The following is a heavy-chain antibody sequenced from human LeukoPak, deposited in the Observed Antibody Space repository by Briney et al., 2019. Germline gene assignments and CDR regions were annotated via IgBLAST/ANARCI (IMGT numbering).Heavy chain of an antibody. CDR2: ISYDGSNK. D-gene: IGHD2-2*01. Sequence: GGSLRLSCAASGFTFSSYAMHWVRQAPGKGLEWVAVISYDGSNKYYADSVKGRFTISRDNSKNTLYLQMNSLRAEDTAVYYCARGPRRNIVVVPAALNYYYYYMDVWGKGTTVTVSS. CDR1: GFTFSSYA. J-gene: IGHJ6*03. CDR3: ARGPRRNIVVVPAALNYYYYYMDV. V-gene: IGHV3-30*01.